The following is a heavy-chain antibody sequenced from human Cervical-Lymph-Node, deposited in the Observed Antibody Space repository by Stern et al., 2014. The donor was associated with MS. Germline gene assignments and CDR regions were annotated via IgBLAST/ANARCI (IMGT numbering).Heavy chain of an antibody. CDR3: ARSTTGTTYTGLDV. J-gene: IGHJ6*02. V-gene: IGHV3-30*01. Sequence: QVQLVQSGGGVVQPGRSLRLSCAASGFTLSSYAMHWVRQAPGKGLEWLADITSDGSEGYYADSVKGRFTISRDKSKNALYLQLNSLRPVDTAAYYCARSTTGTTYTGLDVWGQGTTVTVSS. CDR1: GFTLSSYA. D-gene: IGHD1-1*01. CDR2: ITSDGSEG.